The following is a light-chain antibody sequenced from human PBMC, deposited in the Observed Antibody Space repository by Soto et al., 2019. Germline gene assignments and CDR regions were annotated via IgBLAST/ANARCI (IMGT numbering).Light chain of an antibody. J-gene: IGKJ1*01. CDR1: QSLLHSNGYKY. CDR3: LQALPTPRT. Sequence: DVVMSQSPLSLPVTPGEPASISCRSSQSLLHSNGYKYLDWYLQKPGQSPQLLIYLGSNRASGVPDRFSGSGSGTDFTLKISRVEAEDVGVYYCLQALPTPRTSAHGTKVDIK. CDR2: LGS. V-gene: IGKV2-28*01.